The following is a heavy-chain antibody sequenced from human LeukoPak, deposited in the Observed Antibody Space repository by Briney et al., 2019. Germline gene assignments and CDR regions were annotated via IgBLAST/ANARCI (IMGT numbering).Heavy chain of an antibody. J-gene: IGHJ4*02. CDR2: INHSGST. Sequence: ETLSLTCAVYGGSFSGYYWSWIRQPPGKGLEWIGEINHSGSTNYNPSLKSRVTISVDTSKNQFSLKLSSVTAADTAVYYCARHKRRDGYNSRNKYFDYWGQGTLVTVSS. CDR3: ARHKRRDGYNSRNKYFDY. D-gene: IGHD5-24*01. V-gene: IGHV4-34*01. CDR1: GGSFSGYY.